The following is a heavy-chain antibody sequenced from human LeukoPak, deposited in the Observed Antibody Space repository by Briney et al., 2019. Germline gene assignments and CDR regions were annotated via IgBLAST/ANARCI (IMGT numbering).Heavy chain of an antibody. J-gene: IGHJ4*02. D-gene: IGHD5-12*01. V-gene: IGHV1-3*01. CDR1: GYTFTSYA. CDR2: ISAGNGNT. Sequence: ASVKVSCKASGYTFTSYAMHWVRQAPGQRLEWMGWISAGNGNTKYSQKFQGRVTITRDTSASTAYMELSSLRSEDTAVCYCARASSAGWLRLGGGYFDYWGQGTLVTVSS. CDR3: ARASSAGWLRLGGGYFDY.